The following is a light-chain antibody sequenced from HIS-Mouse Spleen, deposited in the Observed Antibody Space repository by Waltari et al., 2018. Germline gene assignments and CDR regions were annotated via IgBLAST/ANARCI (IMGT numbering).Light chain of an antibody. CDR2: RNN. V-gene: IGLV1-47*01. CDR3: AAWDDSLSGPWV. J-gene: IGLJ3*02. CDR1: SSNSGSKS. Sequence: QSVLTQPPSASGTPGPRVTISCSGISSNSGSKSVYWYQQLPGTAPKLLIYRNNQRPSGVPDRFSGSKSGTSASLAISGLRSEDEADYYCAAWDDSLSGPWVFGGGTKLTVL.